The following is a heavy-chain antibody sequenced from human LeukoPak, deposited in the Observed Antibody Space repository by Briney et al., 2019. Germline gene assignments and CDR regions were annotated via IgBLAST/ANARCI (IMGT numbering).Heavy chain of an antibody. V-gene: IGHV1-18*01. CDR3: ATNRDGRSDAFDI. J-gene: IGHJ3*02. Sequence: ASVKVSCKASGYTFTSYGISWVRQAPGQGLEWMGWISAYNGNTNYAQKLQGRVTMTTDTSTSTAYMELRSLRSDDTAIYYCATNRDGRSDAFDIWGQGTMVTVSS. CDR2: ISAYNGNT. CDR1: GYTFTSYG. D-gene: IGHD2/OR15-2a*01.